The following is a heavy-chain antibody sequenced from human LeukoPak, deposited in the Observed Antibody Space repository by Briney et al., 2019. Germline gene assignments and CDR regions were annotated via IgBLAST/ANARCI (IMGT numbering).Heavy chain of an antibody. D-gene: IGHD6-13*01. CDR3: ARDYPAQYSSSWLPYYYYYYGMDV. CDR2: IYYSGST. V-gene: IGHV4-59*01. CDR1: GGSISSYY. J-gene: IGHJ6*02. Sequence: ASETLSLTCTVSGGSISSYYWSWIRQPPGKGLEWIGYIYYSGSTNYNPSLKSRVTISVDTSKNQFSLKLSSVTAADTAVYYCARDYPAQYSSSWLPYYYYYYGMDVWGQRTTVTVSS.